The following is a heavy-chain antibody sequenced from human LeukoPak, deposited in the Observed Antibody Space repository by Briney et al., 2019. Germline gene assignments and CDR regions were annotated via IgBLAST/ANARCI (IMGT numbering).Heavy chain of an antibody. J-gene: IGHJ4*02. Sequence: GGSLRLSCAASGFTFSDYYMSWIRQAPGKGLEWVSYISSSSSYTNYADSVKGRFTISRDNAKNSLYLQMNSLRAEDTAVYYCARCAGFGESCDYSGQGTLVTVSS. CDR3: ARCAGFGESCDY. CDR1: GFTFSDYY. CDR2: ISSSSSYT. D-gene: IGHD3-10*01. V-gene: IGHV3-11*03.